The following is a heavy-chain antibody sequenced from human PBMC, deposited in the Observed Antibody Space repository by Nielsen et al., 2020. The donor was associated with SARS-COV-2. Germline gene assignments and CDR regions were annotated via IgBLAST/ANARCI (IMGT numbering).Heavy chain of an antibody. V-gene: IGHV3-23*01. CDR2: ISGSGGST. CDR3: AKDHGAVAGSRVAFDY. D-gene: IGHD6-19*01. J-gene: IGHJ4*02. Sequence: GESLKISCAASGFTFSSYAMSWVRQAPGKGLEWVSAISGSGGSTYYADSVKGRFTISRDNSKNTLYLQMNSLRAEDTAVYYCAKDHGAVAGSRVAFDYWGQGTLVTVSS. CDR1: GFTFSSYA.